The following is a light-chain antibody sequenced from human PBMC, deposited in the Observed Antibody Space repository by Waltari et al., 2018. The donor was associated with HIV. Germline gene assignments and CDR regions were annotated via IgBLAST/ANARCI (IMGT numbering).Light chain of an antibody. CDR1: QSISSW. Sequence: DIQMTQSPSTLSASVGDRVTITCRASQSISSWLAWYQQKPGKAPNLLIYKASSLESGVPSRFSGSGSGTEFTLTISSLQPDEFATYYCQHYNSYPWTFGQGTKVEIK. V-gene: IGKV1-5*03. J-gene: IGKJ1*01. CDR3: QHYNSYPWT. CDR2: KAS.